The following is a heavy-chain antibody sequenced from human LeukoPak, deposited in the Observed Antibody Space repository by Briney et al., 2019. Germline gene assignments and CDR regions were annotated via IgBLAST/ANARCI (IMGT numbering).Heavy chain of an antibody. CDR3: ARDGDITPTDV. Sequence: GGSLRLSCAASGFTFSSFGMHWVRQAPGKGLEWVAVIWYDGSNKYYADSVKGRFTISRDNSKNTLYLQMNSLRAEDTAVYYCARDGDITPTDVWGQGTTVTVPS. CDR2: IWYDGSNK. D-gene: IGHD2-15*01. V-gene: IGHV3-33*01. J-gene: IGHJ6*02. CDR1: GFTFSSFG.